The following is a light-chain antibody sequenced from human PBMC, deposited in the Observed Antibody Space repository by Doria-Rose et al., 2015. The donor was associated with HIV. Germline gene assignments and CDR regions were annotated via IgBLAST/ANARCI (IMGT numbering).Light chain of an antibody. V-gene: IGKV3-20*01. J-gene: IGKJ1*01. CDR2: DAT. Sequence: EIVLTQSPGTLSLSPGERVTLSCRASQTVYSTYLAWYQHKPGQAPRLLIYDATRRATGIPDRLSGSGSGRDFTLTISRLEPEDFAVYYCQQYSTSPETFGQGTKVQF. CDR1: QTVYSTY. CDR3: QQYSTSPET.